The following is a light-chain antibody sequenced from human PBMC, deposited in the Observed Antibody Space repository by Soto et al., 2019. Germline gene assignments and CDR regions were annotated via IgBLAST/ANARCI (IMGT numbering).Light chain of an antibody. V-gene: IGKV3-20*01. Sequence: EIVLTQSPGTLSLSPGERATLSCRASQSVSSSYLAWYQQKPGQAPRLLIYGASSRATGIPDRFSGSGSGTDFTLRISRLEPEDFAVYYCQQYGSSVTFGQGTKVEIK. CDR1: QSVSSSY. CDR2: GAS. J-gene: IGKJ1*01. CDR3: QQYGSSVT.